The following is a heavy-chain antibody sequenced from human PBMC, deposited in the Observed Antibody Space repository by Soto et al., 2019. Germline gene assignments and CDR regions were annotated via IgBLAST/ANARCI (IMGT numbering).Heavy chain of an antibody. V-gene: IGHV1-3*01. J-gene: IGHJ3*02. CDR3: ARTNSATYRSEAFDM. CDR1: GYIFTAYD. D-gene: IGHD1-26*01. CDR2: VNAANGVT. Sequence: QVQVVQSGAEVKPPGASVKVSCRTSGYIFTAYDLHWVRQAPGQGLEWMGWVNAANGVTRFSQKFQGRVTITRDTSATTAYMELSSLRSEDTAVYFCARTNSATYRSEAFDMWGQGTTVTVAS.